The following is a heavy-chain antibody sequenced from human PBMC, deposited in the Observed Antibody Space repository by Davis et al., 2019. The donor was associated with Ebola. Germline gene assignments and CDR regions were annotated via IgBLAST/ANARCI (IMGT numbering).Heavy chain of an antibody. Sequence: AASVKVSCKASGGTFSSYTISWVRQAPGQGLEWMGRIIPILGIANYAQKFQGRVTITADKSTSTAYMELSSLRSEDTAVYYCASNRRYCSGGSCPYYFDYWGQGTLVTVSS. CDR2: IIPILGIA. D-gene: IGHD2-15*01. CDR1: GGTFSSYT. CDR3: ASNRRYCSGGSCPYYFDY. J-gene: IGHJ4*02. V-gene: IGHV1-69*02.